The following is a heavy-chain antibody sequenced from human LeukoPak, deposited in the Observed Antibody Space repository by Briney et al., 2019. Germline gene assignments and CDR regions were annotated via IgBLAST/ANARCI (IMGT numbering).Heavy chain of an antibody. V-gene: IGHV3-30*18. CDR2: ISYDGSNK. D-gene: IGHD2-21*02. J-gene: IGHJ4*02. CDR3: AKLCGGDCYFDY. Sequence: GGSLRLSCAASGFTFSSYGMHWARQAPGKGLEWVAVISYDGSNKYYADSVKGRFTISRDNSKNTLYLQMNSLRAEDTAVYYCAKLCGGDCYFDYWGQGTLVTVSS. CDR1: GFTFSSYG.